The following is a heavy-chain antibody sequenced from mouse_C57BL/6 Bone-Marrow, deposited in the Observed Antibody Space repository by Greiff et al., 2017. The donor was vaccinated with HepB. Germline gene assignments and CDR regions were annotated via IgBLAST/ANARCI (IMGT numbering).Heavy chain of an antibody. CDR1: GFTFSSYA. V-gene: IGHV5-4*03. CDR2: ISDGGSYT. CDR3: ARGVPYYYGSSFAY. D-gene: IGHD1-1*01. Sequence: DVKLVESGGGLVKPGGSLKLSCAASGFTFSSYAMSWVRQTPEKRLEWVATISDGGSYTYYPDNVKGRFTISRDNAKNNLYLQMSHLKSEDTAMYYCARGVPYYYGSSFAYWGQGTLVTVSA. J-gene: IGHJ3*01.